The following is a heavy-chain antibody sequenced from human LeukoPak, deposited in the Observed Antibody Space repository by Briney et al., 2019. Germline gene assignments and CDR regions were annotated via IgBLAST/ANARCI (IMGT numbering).Heavy chain of an antibody. CDR1: GFTFSSYS. D-gene: IGHD5-12*01. Sequence: GGSLRLSCAASGFTFSSYSMNWVRQAPGKGLEWVSSISSSSSYIYYADSVKGRFTISRDNAKNSLYLQMNSLRAEDTAVYYCARDPVIVATTHNWFDPWGQGTLVTVSS. CDR2: ISSSSSYI. J-gene: IGHJ5*02. V-gene: IGHV3-21*01. CDR3: ARDPVIVATTHNWFDP.